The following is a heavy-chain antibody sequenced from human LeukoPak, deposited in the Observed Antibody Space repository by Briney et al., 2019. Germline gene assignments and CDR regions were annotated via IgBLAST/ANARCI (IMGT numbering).Heavy chain of an antibody. V-gene: IGHV1-18*01. D-gene: IGHD2-8*01. CDR3: ARGQSMYY. CDR1: VYTFNNYF. CDR2: ISHHSHTT. J-gene: IGHJ4*02. Sequence: GASVTVSCKPSVYTFNNYFISWVRQAPGQGLEWVGWISHHSHTTHYAEKVQGRVTMTTDTSTTTVYMELRSLRSDDTAVYFCARGQSMYYWGQGTPVTVSS.